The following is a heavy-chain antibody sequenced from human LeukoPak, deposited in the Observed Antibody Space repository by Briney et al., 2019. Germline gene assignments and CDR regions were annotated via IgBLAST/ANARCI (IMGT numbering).Heavy chain of an antibody. Sequence: ASVKVSCKASGYTFTRYGISWVRQAPGQGLEWMGWISGYNGNTNYGQKFQGRVIMTTDASTSTVYLDLRSLRSDDTAVYYCARATEGYSYGYYFDYWGQGTLVTVSS. CDR1: GYTFTRYG. V-gene: IGHV1-18*01. CDR2: ISGYNGNT. CDR3: ARATEGYSYGYYFDY. J-gene: IGHJ4*02. D-gene: IGHD5-18*01.